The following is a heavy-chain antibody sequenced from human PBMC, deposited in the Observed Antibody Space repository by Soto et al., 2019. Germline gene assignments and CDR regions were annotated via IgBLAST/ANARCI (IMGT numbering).Heavy chain of an antibody. D-gene: IGHD5-12*01. CDR3: ARLHIVATILDRGVGTKYYFDY. CDR2: IYYSGST. CDR1: GGSISSSSYY. V-gene: IGHV4-39*01. Sequence: PSETLSLTCTVSGGSISSSSYYWGWIRQPPGKGLEWIGSIYYSGSTYYNPSLKSRVTISVDTSKNQFSLKLSSVTAADTAVYYCARLHIVATILDRGVGTKYYFDYWGQGTLVTVSS. J-gene: IGHJ4*02.